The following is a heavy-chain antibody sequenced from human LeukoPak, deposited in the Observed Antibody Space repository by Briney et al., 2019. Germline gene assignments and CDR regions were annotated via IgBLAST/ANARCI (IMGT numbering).Heavy chain of an antibody. J-gene: IGHJ4*02. CDR3: TIIPNVILFTHYFEY. D-gene: IGHD2-21*01. V-gene: IGHV1-69*13. Sequence: ASVKVSCKASGGTFSTYAISWVRQAPGQGLEWMGGIIPIFGTANYAQKFQGRVTITADEPTRTAYIELTYLRSDDTAVYYCTIIPNVILFTHYFEYWGQGTLVTVSS. CDR2: IIPIFGTA. CDR1: GGTFSTYA.